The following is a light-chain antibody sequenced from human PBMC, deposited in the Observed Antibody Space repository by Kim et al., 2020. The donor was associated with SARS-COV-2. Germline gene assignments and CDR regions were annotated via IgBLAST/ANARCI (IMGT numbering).Light chain of an antibody. CDR3: QSYDSSNQVV. CDR1: RGVMSMNY. Sequence: NTITISGTRSRGVMSMNYVQWDHHRPGSAPTTVIYEGNQSPPGVPDRFSGSSDISSHSASLTISGLNTEDEADYYCQSYDSSNQVVFGGGTQLTVL. J-gene: IGLJ2*01. V-gene: IGLV6-57*03. CDR2: EGN.